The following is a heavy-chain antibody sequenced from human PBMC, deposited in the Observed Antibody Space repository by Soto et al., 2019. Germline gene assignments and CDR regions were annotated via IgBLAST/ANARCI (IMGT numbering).Heavy chain of an antibody. CDR3: ARWGAGYCSGGSCYSDVYYFDY. V-gene: IGHV3-66*01. CDR2: IYSGGST. D-gene: IGHD2-15*01. CDR1: GFTVSSNY. J-gene: IGHJ4*02. Sequence: GGSLRLSCAASGFTVSSNYMSWVRQAPGKGLEWVSVIYSGGSTYYADSVKGRFTISRDNSKNTLYLQMNSLRAEDTAVYYCARWGAGYCSGGSCYSDVYYFDYWGQGTLVTVSS.